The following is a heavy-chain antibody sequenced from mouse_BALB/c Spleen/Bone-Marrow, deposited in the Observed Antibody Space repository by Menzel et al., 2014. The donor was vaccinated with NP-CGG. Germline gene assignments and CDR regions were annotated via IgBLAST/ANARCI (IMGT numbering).Heavy chain of an antibody. J-gene: IGHJ1*01. CDR2: IRNKAKGYTT. CDR1: GFTFTDCY. Sequence: EVKLMESGGGLVQPGGSLRLSCATSGFTFTDCYMSWVRQPPGKALEWLGFIRNKAKGYTTEYSASVKGRFTVSRDNSQSILYLQMNILRTEDSGTYYCARDRNYDIHWYFDVWGAGTTVTVSS. V-gene: IGHV7-3*02. D-gene: IGHD1-1*01. CDR3: ARDRNYDIHWYFDV.